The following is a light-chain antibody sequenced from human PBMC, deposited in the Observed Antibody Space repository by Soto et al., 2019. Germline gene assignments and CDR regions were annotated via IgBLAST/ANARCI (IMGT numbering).Light chain of an antibody. CDR3: QQYGNSPLT. V-gene: IGKV3-20*01. CDR2: GAS. CDR1: QTVSSNY. Sequence: EIVLTHSPGTLSLSPCERATLSFSASQTVSSNYLAWYQQRPGQAPRLLIYGASSRATDIPDRFSGSGSGTDFSLTISRLEPEDFAVYYCQQYGNSPLTFGGGTKVDIK. J-gene: IGKJ4*01.